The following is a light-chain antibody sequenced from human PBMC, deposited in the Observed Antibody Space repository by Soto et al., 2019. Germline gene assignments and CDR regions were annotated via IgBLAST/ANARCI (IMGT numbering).Light chain of an antibody. CDR2: GAS. J-gene: IGKJ1*01. CDR3: QQYGSSPNT. Sequence: EIVMTQSPATLSVSPGERATLSCRASQSVSSYLAWYQQKPGQAPRLLIYGASSRATGIPDRFSGSGSGTDFTLTISRLEPEDFAVYYCQQYGSSPNTFGQGTKVDIK. V-gene: IGKV3-20*01. CDR1: QSVSSY.